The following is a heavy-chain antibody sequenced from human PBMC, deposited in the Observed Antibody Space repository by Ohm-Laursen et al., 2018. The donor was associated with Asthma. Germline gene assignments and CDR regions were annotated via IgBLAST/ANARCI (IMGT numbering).Heavy chain of an antibody. V-gene: IGHV3-30*18. CDR1: GFTFSSYA. D-gene: IGHD1-26*01. J-gene: IGHJ4*02. CDR3: AKATVQFSGSFFFDY. CDR2: ASYDGGNK. Sequence: SLRLSCAASGFTFSSYAMHWVRQAPGKGLEWLAFASYDGGNKDYAGSVKGRFTISRDNSDNALYLQMNSLRADDSAVYFCAKATVQFSGSFFFDYWGQGSLVTVSS.